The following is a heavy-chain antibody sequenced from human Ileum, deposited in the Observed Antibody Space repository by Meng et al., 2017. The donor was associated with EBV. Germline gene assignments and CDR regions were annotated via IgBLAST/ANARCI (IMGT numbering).Heavy chain of an antibody. Sequence: QITLTETGPTLVKPTETLTITFIFSGFSLRISGVGVGWIRQPPGKALEWLALIYWDDDKRYSASLKSRLTITKDASKDQVVLTMTNMDPVDTATYYCTHRPMTSAYYHVDYWGQGTLVTVSS. CDR3: THRPMTSAYYHVDY. J-gene: IGHJ4*02. CDR1: GFSLRISGVG. CDR2: IYWDDDK. V-gene: IGHV2-5*02. D-gene: IGHD3-22*01.